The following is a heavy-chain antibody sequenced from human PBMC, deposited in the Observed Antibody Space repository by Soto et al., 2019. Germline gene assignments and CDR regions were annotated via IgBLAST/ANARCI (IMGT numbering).Heavy chain of an antibody. CDR3: ARTQRLDYGDYGYYYYYGMDV. CDR1: GYTLIELS. J-gene: IGHJ6*02. V-gene: IGHV3-64*01. Sequence: ASVKVSCKVSGYTLIELSMHWVRQAPGKGLEYVSAISSNGGSTYYANSVKGRFTISRDNSKNTLYLQMGSLRAEDMAVYYCARTQRLDYGDYGYYYYYGMDVWGQGTTVTVSS. D-gene: IGHD4-17*01. CDR2: ISSNGGST.